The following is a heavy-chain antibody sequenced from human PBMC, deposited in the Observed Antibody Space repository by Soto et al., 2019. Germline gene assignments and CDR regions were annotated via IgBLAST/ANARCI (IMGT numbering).Heavy chain of an antibody. CDR1: GFTFSSYA. V-gene: IGHV3-23*01. D-gene: IGHD3-3*01. J-gene: IGHJ4*02. CDR2: ISGSGGST. Sequence: GGSLRLSCAASGFTFSSYAMSWVRQAPGKGLEWVSAISGSGGSTYYADSVKGRFTIPRDNSKNTLYLQMNSLRAEDTAVYYCAKDSSILEWSDHYYFDYWGQGTLVTVSS. CDR3: AKDSSILEWSDHYYFDY.